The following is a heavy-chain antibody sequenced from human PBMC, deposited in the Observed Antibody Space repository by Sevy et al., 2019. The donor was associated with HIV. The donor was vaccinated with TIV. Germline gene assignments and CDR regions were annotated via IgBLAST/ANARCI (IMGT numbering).Heavy chain of an antibody. V-gene: IGHV3-23*01. D-gene: IGHD2-8*01. CDR2: LSFGCGEI. Sequence: GGSLRLSCAASGFTFSKYSMSWVRQPPGKGLGWVSTLSFGCGEINYADSVKGRFTSSRDNSKSSVYLQMNNLRPEDTAVYYCAREGCTKPHDYWGQGTLVTVSS. CDR1: GFTFSKYS. J-gene: IGHJ4*02. CDR3: AREGCTKPHDY.